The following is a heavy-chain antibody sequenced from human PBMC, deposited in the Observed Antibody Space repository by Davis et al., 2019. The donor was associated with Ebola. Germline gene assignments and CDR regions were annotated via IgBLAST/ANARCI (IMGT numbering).Heavy chain of an antibody. J-gene: IGHJ6*04. CDR2: ISGSGGST. D-gene: IGHD3-22*01. V-gene: IGHV3-23*01. CDR1: GFTFSNAW. CDR3: AKMYCTDDSSGYPDTCWDI. Sequence: GESLKISCAASGFTFSNAWMSWVRQAPGKGLEWVSAISGSGGSTYYADSVKGRFTISRDNSKNTLYLQMNSLRAEDTAVYYCAKMYCTDDSSGYPDTCWDIWGKGTTVTVSS.